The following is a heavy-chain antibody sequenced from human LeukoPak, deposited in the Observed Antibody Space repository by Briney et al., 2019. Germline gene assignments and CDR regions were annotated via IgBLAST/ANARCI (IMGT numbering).Heavy chain of an antibody. CDR2: MNTDGSTI. CDR3: TRAGSFRHDY. Sequence: PGGSLRLSCTASGFIFSNYGMHWVRQAPGKGLVWVSRMNTDGSTIDYADSVKGRFTTSRDNAKNTLYLQMNNLRVEDTAVYYCTRAGSFRHDYWGQGTLVTVSS. J-gene: IGHJ4*02. V-gene: IGHV3-74*01. CDR1: GFIFSNYG.